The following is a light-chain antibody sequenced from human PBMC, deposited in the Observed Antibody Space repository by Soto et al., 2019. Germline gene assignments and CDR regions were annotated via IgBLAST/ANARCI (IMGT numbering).Light chain of an antibody. CDR2: RAS. J-gene: IGKJ4*01. V-gene: IGKV3-20*01. CDR3: QQYGSSPRT. Sequence: EIVLTQSPGTLSLSPGERATLSCRASQSVSSSYLAWYQQKPGQAPKVLIYRASSRANGIPDRFSRSGCGTDSPLTISRLEPEDFAVYCGQQYGSSPRTFVGGTRWIS. CDR1: QSVSSSY.